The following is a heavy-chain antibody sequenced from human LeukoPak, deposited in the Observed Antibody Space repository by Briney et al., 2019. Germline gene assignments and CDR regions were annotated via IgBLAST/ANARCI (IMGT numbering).Heavy chain of an antibody. D-gene: IGHD2-8*01. CDR1: GDSISSNTYY. CDR2: ISYSGST. V-gene: IGHV4-39*07. Sequence: PSETLSLTCTVSGDSISSNTYYWGRIREPRGKGLEWIGSISYSGSTFSTPSLKSRFTMSLDTPHHHFSLKLHSVTAADTAVYYCARRYCSKGACSPFDYWGQGTLVTVSS. J-gene: IGHJ4*02. CDR3: ARRYCSKGACSPFDY.